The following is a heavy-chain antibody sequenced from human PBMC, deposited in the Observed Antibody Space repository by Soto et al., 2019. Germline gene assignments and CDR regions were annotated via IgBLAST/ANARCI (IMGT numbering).Heavy chain of an antibody. D-gene: IGHD3-10*01. CDR3: VREVGFGEGWFDP. J-gene: IGHJ5*02. CDR2: ISSSSSYT. Sequence: QVQLVESGGGLVKPGGSLRLSCAASGFIFSDYYMSWIRQAPGKGLEWVSYISSSSSYTDYADSVKGRFTISRDNAKNSLYLQTNSLRAEDTAVYYCVREVGFGEGWFDPWGQGTLVTVSS. CDR1: GFIFSDYY. V-gene: IGHV3-11*05.